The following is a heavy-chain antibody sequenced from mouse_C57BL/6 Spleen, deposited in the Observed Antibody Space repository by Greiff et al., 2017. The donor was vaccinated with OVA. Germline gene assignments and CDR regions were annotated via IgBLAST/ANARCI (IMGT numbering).Heavy chain of an antibody. CDR1: GFTFSDYG. D-gene: IGHD6-2*01. CDR2: ISSGSSTI. CDR3: ARKDSLYFDY. Sequence: EVMLVESGGGLVKPGGSLKLSCAASGFTFSDYGMHWVRQAPEKGLEWVAYISSGSSTIYYADTVKGRFTITRDNAKNTLFLQMTSLRSEDTAMYYCARKDSLYFDYWGQGTTLTVSS. V-gene: IGHV5-17*01. J-gene: IGHJ2*01.